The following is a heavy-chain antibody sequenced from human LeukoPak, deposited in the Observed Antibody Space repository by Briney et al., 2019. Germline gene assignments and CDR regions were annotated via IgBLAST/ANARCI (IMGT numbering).Heavy chain of an antibody. CDR1: GGSISSYY. V-gene: IGHV4-59*01. Sequence: PSETLSLTCTVSGGSISSYYWSWIRQPPGKGLEWIGYIYYSGSTNYNPSLKSRVTISVDTSKNQFSLKLSSVTAADTAVYYCARVVPRGFSGVGNYGMDVWGQGTTVTVSS. CDR2: IYYSGST. D-gene: IGHD3-3*01. J-gene: IGHJ6*02. CDR3: ARVVPRGFSGVGNYGMDV.